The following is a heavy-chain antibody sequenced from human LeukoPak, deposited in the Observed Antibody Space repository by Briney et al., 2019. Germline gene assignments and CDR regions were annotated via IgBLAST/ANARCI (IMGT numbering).Heavy chain of an antibody. CDR3: VRVKGTYFDF. CDR2: ISASGRNL. V-gene: IGHV3-48*01. D-gene: IGHD1-1*01. Sequence: HPGGSLRLSCAASGFPFSSYSMNWVRQAPGKGLEWVSYISASGRNLYYLDSVKGRFTVSRDNAMNSLFLQMDRPRAEDTAVYYCVRVKGTYFDFWGQGTLVTVSS. CDR1: GFPFSSYS. J-gene: IGHJ4*02.